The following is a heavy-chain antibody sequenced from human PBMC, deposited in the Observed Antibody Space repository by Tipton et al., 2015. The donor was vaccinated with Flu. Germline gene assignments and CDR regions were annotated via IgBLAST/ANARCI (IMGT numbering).Heavy chain of an antibody. CDR2: FGTMSHSGRT. J-gene: IGHJ5*02. V-gene: IGHV4-38-2*02. Sequence: TLSLTCTVSGDSISNDYFWGWIRQPPGKGLEWIGTFGTMSHSGRTYYNPSLKSRVTISIDTSKNQFSLNMRSVTAADMAVYYCARRDYSNYVSDPKSWFDPWGQGILVTVSS. CDR1: GDSISNDYF. CDR3: ARRDYSNYVSDPKSWFDP. D-gene: IGHD4-11*01.